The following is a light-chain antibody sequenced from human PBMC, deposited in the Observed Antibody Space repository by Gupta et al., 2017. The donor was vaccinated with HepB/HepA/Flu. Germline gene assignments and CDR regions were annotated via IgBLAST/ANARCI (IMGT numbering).Light chain of an antibody. CDR3: QQYDNWPLP. CDR2: GAS. J-gene: IGKJ4*01. V-gene: IGKV3-15*01. Sequence: IVMTQSPATLSVSPGERATLSCRASRSVSTSLAWYQMKPGQAPRLLIYGASTRATSTPASFRGGGSGTEFTLTISSLQSEDFAVYYCQQYDNWPLPFGGGTKVEIK. CDR1: RSVSTS.